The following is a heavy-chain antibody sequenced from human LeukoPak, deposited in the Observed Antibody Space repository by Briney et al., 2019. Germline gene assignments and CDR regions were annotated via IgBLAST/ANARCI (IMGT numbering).Heavy chain of an antibody. CDR2: IKSKTDGGTT. J-gene: IGHJ6*02. V-gene: IGHV3-15*01. Sequence: PGGSLRLSCAASGFTFSNAWMSWVRQAPGKGLEWVGRIKSKTDGGTTDYAAPVKGRFTISRDDSKNTLYLQMNGLKTEDTAVYYCTTHQIVVVPSAMGMDVWGQGTTVTVSS. CDR1: GFTFSNAW. CDR3: TTHQIVVVPSAMGMDV. D-gene: IGHD2-2*01.